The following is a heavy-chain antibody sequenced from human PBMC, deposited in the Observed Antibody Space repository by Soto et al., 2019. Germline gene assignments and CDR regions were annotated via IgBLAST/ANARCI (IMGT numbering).Heavy chain of an antibody. D-gene: IGHD3-10*01. V-gene: IGHV3-53*04. CDR2: IYSGGST. CDR1: GFTVSSNY. CDR3: ARAEATMVRGVITYYFDY. J-gene: IGHJ4*02. Sequence: GGSLRLSCAASGFTVSSNYMSWVRQAPGKGLEWVSVIYSGGSTYYADSVKGRFTISRHNSKNTLYLQMNSLRAEDTAVYYCARAEATMVRGVITYYFDYWGQGTLVTVSS.